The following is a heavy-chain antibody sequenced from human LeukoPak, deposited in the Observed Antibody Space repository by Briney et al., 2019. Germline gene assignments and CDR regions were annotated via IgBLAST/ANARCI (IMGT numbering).Heavy chain of an antibody. CDR1: GGYFCGYY. CDR3: ASRRITIFGVASNDAFDI. V-gene: IGHV4-30-4*08. Sequence: SETLSLTXAVYGGYFCGYYWSWIRQPPGKGLEWLGYIYYSGSTYYNPSLKSRVTISVDTSKNQFSLKLSSVTAADTAVYSCASRRITIFGVASNDAFDIWGQGTMVTVSS. CDR2: IYYSGST. J-gene: IGHJ3*02. D-gene: IGHD3-3*01.